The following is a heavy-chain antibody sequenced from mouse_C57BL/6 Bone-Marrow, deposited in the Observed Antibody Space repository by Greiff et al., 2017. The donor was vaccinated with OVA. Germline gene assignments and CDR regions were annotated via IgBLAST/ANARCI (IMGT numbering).Heavy chain of an antibody. V-gene: IGHV1-69*01. D-gene: IGHD1-1*01. CDR2: IDPSDSYT. CDR3: ARDYYGSSYLWCFDD. J-gene: IGHJ1*03. CDR1: GYTFTSYW. Sequence: QVQLQQPGAELVMPGASVKLSCKASGYTFTSYWMHWVKQRPGQGLEWIGEIDPSDSYTNYNQKFKGKSTLTVDKSSSTAYMQLSSLTSEDSAVYYCARDYYGSSYLWCFDDWGTGTTVTVSA.